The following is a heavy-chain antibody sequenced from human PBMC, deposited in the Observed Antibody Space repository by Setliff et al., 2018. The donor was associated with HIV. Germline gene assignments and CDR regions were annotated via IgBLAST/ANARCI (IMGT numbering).Heavy chain of an antibody. CDR3: ARTRGRAPVSYYFDN. Sequence: SETLSLTCTVSGGSISSSSYYWGWVRQPPGGGLEWIGYVSYSGSTSYNPSLNSRVTMSVDTSRDQFSLKLSSVTAADTAVYYCARTRGRAPVSYYFDNWGQGRLVTVSS. CDR1: GGSISSSSYY. J-gene: IGHJ4*02. D-gene: IGHD2-2*01. V-gene: IGHV4-61*05. CDR2: VSYSGST.